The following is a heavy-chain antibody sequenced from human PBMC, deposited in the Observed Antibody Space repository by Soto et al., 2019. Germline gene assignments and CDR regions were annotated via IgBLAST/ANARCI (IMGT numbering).Heavy chain of an antibody. D-gene: IGHD3-22*01. CDR2: ISSSSSTI. Sequence: HHGGSLRLCSAASGFTFSSDSMNWVRQARGKGLEWVSYISSSSSTIYYADSVKGRFTISRDNAKNSLYLQMNSLRDEDTAVYYCARDYYDSSGYPDTADYWGQGTLVTVSS. CDR3: ARDYYDSSGYPDTADY. J-gene: IGHJ4*02. V-gene: IGHV3-48*02. CDR1: GFTFSSDS.